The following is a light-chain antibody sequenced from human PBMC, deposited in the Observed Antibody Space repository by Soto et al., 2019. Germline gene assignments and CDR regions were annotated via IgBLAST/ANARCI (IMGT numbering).Light chain of an antibody. CDR2: ATS. V-gene: IGKV1-12*01. CDR3: QQSYGTPRS. CDR1: RDISRW. J-gene: IGKJ1*01. Sequence: DIQVTQSPSSVSASVGDRVTITCRATRDISRWLAWYQQKPGKAPKLLIFATSTLQSGVPSRFSGSGSRTDFTLTISSLQPEDFASYYCQQSYGTPRSFGQGTKVEIK.